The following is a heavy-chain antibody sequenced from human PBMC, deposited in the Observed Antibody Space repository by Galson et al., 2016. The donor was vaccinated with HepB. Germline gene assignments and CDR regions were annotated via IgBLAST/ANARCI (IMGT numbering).Heavy chain of an antibody. CDR2: IFYSGST. D-gene: IGHD5-12*01. CDR1: GGSISSYS. J-gene: IGHJ6*03. V-gene: IGHV4-59*01. CDR3: ARVQGRVGYGYIDPHYYYYYMDV. Sequence: SETLSLTCTVSGGSISSYSWSWIRQPPGKGLEWIGYIFYSGSTKYNPSLKSRVTISVDKSKNQFSLKLSSVTAADTAVYYCARVQGRVGYGYIDPHYYYYYMDVWGKGTTVTVSS.